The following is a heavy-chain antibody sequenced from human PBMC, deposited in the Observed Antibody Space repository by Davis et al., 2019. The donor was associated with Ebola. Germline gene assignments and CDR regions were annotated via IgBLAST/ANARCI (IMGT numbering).Heavy chain of an antibody. J-gene: IGHJ4*02. D-gene: IGHD3-3*01. CDR2: MNDRGST. CDR1: GGSISSYY. V-gene: IGHV4-59*12. Sequence: SETLSLTCTVSGGSISSYYWSWIRQSPGKGLEWITEMNDRGSTNNNPSLKSRVTISVDKSKNQIFLTLTSVTVADTARYYCARRVRSSSDLDSWGQGILVTVS. CDR3: ARRVRSSSDLDS.